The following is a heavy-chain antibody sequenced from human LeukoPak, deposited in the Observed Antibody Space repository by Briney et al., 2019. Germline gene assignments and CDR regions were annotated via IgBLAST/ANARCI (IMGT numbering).Heavy chain of an antibody. J-gene: IGHJ6*02. CDR1: GFTFSSYW. D-gene: IGHD2-2*01. CDR2: INSNGSST. V-gene: IGHV3-74*01. CDR3: ARALGYCSSTSCYAENYYGMDV. Sequence: AGSLRLSCAASGFTFSSYWMHWVRQAPGKGLVWVSRINSNGSSTSYADSVKGRFTISRDNAKNTLYLQMNSLRAEDTAVYYCARALGYCSSTSCYAENYYGMDVWGQGTTVTLSS.